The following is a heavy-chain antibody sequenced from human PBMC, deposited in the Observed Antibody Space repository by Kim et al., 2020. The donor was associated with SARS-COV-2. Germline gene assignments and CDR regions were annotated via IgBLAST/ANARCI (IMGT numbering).Heavy chain of an antibody. J-gene: IGHJ4*02. CDR1: GFTFNNYG. CDR2: IWYDGSNK. CDR3: ASAPSDSSSYY. V-gene: IGHV3-33*01. D-gene: IGHD3-22*01. Sequence: GGYLRLSCAASGFTFNNYGMHWVRPAPGKGLEWVAVIWYDGSNKYYADSVKGRFTISRDNSKNTLYLQMNSLRAEDTAVYYCASAPSDSSSYYWGQGTLVTVSS.